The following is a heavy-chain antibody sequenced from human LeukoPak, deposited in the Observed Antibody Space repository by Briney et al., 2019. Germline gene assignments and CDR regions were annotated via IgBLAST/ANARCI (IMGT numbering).Heavy chain of an antibody. Sequence: ASVKVSCKASGYTFTSYGISWVRQAPGQGLEWMGWISAYNGNTNYAQKLQGRVTMTTDTSTSTAYMELSSLRSEDTAVYYCARDGTYNWNYDYWGQGTLVTVSS. D-gene: IGHD1-7*01. CDR3: ARDGTYNWNYDY. CDR1: GYTFTSYG. J-gene: IGHJ4*02. V-gene: IGHV1-18*01. CDR2: ISAYNGNT.